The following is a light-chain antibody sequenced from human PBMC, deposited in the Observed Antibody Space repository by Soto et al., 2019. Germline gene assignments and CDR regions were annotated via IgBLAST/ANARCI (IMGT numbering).Light chain of an antibody. V-gene: IGKV3-20*01. CDR2: GAS. Sequence: EIVLTQSPGTLSVSPGERVTLSCRASQSVNSNYLAWYQQRPGQAPRLLIFGASYRATGIPDRFSGSGSGTDFTLTISRLEPEDFAVYSCQQYISSPPEFTFGPGTKVDIK. CDR1: QSVNSNY. CDR3: QQYISSPPEFT. J-gene: IGKJ3*01.